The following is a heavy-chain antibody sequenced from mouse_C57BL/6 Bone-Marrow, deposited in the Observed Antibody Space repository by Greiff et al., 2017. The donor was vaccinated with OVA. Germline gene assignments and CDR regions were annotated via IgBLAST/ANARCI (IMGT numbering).Heavy chain of an antibody. CDR2: INPNNGGT. J-gene: IGHJ4*01. CDR3: AREPYYYGYYYAMDY. CDR1: GYTFTDYY. Sequence: VQLQQSGPELVKPGASVKISCKASGYTFTDYYMNWVKQSHGKSLEWIGDINPNNGGTSYNQKFKGKATLTVDKSSSTAYMELRSLTSEDSAVYYCAREPYYYGYYYAMDYWGQGTSVTVSS. D-gene: IGHD1-1*01. V-gene: IGHV1-26*01.